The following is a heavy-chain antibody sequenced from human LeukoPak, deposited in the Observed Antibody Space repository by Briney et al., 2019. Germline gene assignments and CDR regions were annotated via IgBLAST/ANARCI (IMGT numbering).Heavy chain of an antibody. J-gene: IGHJ4*02. Sequence: PGGSLRVLCAASGFTFSSVSMNWARQAPGKGLEWVSYISSRSSTIYYADSVKGRFTISRDNAKNSLYLQMNSLRDEDTAVYYCARPTNWWGYFDYWGQGTLVTVSS. CDR3: ARPTNWWGYFDY. CDR1: GFTFSSVS. CDR2: ISSRSSTI. D-gene: IGHD2-8*02. V-gene: IGHV3-48*02.